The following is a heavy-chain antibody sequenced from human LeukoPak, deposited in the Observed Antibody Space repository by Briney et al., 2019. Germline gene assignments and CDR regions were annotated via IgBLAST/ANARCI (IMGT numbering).Heavy chain of an antibody. CDR2: VHLDGRT. Sequence: SETLSLTCDVSGGSVTSTNWWTWVRQPPGKGLEWIGEVHLDGRTNYNPSLKSRLIMSVDLPENHISLKLTSVTAADTAVYYCARASGYNQYYYGMDVWGQGTAVTVSS. CDR3: ARASGYNQYYYGMDV. CDR1: GGSVTSTNW. V-gene: IGHV4-4*02. J-gene: IGHJ6*02. D-gene: IGHD6-25*01.